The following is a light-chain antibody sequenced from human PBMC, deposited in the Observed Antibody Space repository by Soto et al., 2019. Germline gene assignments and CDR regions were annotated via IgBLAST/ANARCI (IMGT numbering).Light chain of an antibody. Sequence: QSVLTQPASVSGSPGQSITISCTGTSIDVGSYNLVSWYQQHPGKAPKLMIYEGSKRPSGVSNRFSGSKSGNTASLTISGLQSEDEADYYCGSYAGSLHVVRTGTKVTVL. CDR1: SIDVGSYNL. J-gene: IGLJ1*01. CDR2: EGS. CDR3: GSYAGSLHV. V-gene: IGLV2-23*01.